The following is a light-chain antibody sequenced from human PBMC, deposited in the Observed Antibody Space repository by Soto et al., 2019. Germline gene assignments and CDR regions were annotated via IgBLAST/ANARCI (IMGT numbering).Light chain of an antibody. CDR3: CSYTNSAYV. CDR2: DVS. V-gene: IGLV2-11*01. J-gene: IGLJ1*01. Sequence: QSVLTQPRSVSGSPGHSVTISCTGTSSNVGAYNYVSWYQQHPAKAPNLMIYDVSKRPSGVPDRFSGSKSGNTASLTISGLQAEDEGDYYCCSYTNSAYVFGNGTKVTVL. CDR1: SSNVGAYNY.